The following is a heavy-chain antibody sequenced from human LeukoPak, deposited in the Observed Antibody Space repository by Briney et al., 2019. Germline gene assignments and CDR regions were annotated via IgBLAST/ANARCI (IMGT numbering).Heavy chain of an antibody. CDR3: AREFVYDYVWGSYRYSYGMDA. Sequence: ASVKVSCKASGYTFTSYAMHWVRQAPGQRLEWMGWINAGNGNTKYSQKFQGRVTITRDTSASTAYMELSSLRSEDTAVYYCAREFVYDYVWGSYRYSYGMDAWGQGTTVTVSS. V-gene: IGHV1-3*01. CDR2: INAGNGNT. J-gene: IGHJ6*02. CDR1: GYTFTSYA. D-gene: IGHD3-16*02.